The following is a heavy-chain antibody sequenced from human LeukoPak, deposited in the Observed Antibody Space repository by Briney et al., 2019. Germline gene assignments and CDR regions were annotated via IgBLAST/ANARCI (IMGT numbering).Heavy chain of an antibody. CDR1: GGSISSYY. V-gene: IGHV4-59*01. CDR2: IYYSGST. Sequence: SETLSLTCTVSGGSISSYYWSWIRQPPGKGLEWIGYIYYSGSTNYNPSLKSRVTISVDTSKNQLSLKLSSVTAADTAVYYCARGTDSSGWYGVSFDYWGQGTLVTVSS. CDR3: ARGTDSSGWYGVSFDY. J-gene: IGHJ4*02. D-gene: IGHD6-19*01.